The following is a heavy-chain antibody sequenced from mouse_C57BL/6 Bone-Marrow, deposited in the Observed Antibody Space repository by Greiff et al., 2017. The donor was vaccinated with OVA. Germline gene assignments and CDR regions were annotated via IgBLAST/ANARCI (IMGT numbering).Heavy chain of an antibody. V-gene: IGHV6-3*01. Sequence: EVQRVESGGGLVQPGGSMKLSCVASGFTFSNYWMNWVRQSPEKGLEWVAQIRLKSDNYATHYAESVKGRFTLSRADSKSSVYLQMKNVSAEDTGIYYCTTTTGDYWGQGTSVTVSS. CDR3: TTTTGDY. CDR2: IRLKSDNYAT. CDR1: GFTFSNYW. D-gene: IGHD2-12*01. J-gene: IGHJ4*01.